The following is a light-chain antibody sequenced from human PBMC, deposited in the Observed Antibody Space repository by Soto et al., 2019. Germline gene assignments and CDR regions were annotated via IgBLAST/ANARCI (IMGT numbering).Light chain of an antibody. CDR1: QSVLKSSTNKNY. Sequence: DIVMTQSPDSLAVSLGERATINCKSSQSVLKSSTNKNYLAWYQQKPGQPPKLLIYWASMWESGVPDRFTGSGSGTDFTLTISSLQAEDVAVYYCQQCYSAPYTFGQGTKLEIK. CDR2: WAS. V-gene: IGKV4-1*01. CDR3: QQCYSAPYT. J-gene: IGKJ2*01.